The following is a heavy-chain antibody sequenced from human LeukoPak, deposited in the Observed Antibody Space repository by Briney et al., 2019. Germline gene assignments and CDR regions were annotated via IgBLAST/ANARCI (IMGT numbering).Heavy chain of an antibody. CDR2: IIPILGIA. CDR1: GGTFSSYA. V-gene: IGHV1-69*04. CDR3: ARVTLNGGLSDY. Sequence: SVKVSCKASGGTFSSYAISWVRQAPGQGLEWMGRIIPILGIANYAQKFQGRITITADKSTSTAYMELSSLRSEDTAVYYCARVTLNGGLSDYWGQGTLVTVSS. J-gene: IGHJ4*02. D-gene: IGHD4-23*01.